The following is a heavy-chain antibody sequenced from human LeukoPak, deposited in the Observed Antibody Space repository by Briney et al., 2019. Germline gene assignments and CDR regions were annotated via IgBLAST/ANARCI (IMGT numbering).Heavy chain of an antibody. D-gene: IGHD3-3*01. CDR2: ILYDGINK. Sequence: PGGSLRHSCADPEFTFRSSATHGGRQGPGKGLGWVSVILYDGINKYYADSVKGRFTISRDNSTNTLYLQMTSLRAEDTAVYYCARDRVSDFWSGYYKDYYGVDVWGQGTTVTVSS. V-gene: IGHV3-30-3*01. CDR1: EFTFRSSA. CDR3: ARDRVSDFWSGYYKDYYGVDV. J-gene: IGHJ6*02.